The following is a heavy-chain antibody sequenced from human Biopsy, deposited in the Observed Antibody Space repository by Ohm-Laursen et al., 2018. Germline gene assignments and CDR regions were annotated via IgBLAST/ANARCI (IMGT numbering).Heavy chain of an antibody. D-gene: IGHD6-6*01. CDR3: ARDSSRRAREGGMDV. V-gene: IGHV3-21*01. Sequence: SLRLSRTATGFSVSSYDMNWVRQAPGKGLEWISYISETSSHIYDADSVRGRFTVARDIAKNSLYLQLNSLRVEDTAVYYCARDSSRRAREGGMDVWGQGTTVTVS. CDR2: ISETSSHI. J-gene: IGHJ6*02. CDR1: GFSVSSYD.